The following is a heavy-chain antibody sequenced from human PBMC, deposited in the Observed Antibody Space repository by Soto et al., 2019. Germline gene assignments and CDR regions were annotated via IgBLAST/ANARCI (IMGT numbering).Heavy chain of an antibody. CDR1: GFTFSSYS. D-gene: IGHD3-10*01. J-gene: IGHJ4*02. CDR3: ARVFQGFGESLPFDY. CDR2: ISSSSSTI. V-gene: IGHV3-48*02. Sequence: PGGSLRLSCAASGFTFSSYSMNWVRQAPGKGLEWVSYISSSSSTIYYADSVKGRFTISRDNAKNSLYLQMNSLRDEDTAVYYCARVFQGFGESLPFDYWGQGTLVTVSS.